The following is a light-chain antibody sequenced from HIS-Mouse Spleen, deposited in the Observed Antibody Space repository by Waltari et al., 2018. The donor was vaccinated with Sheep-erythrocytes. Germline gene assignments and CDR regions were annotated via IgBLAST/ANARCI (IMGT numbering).Light chain of an antibody. CDR2: EGS. CDR3: CSYAGSSTWV. CDR1: SSDVGSYNL. Sequence: QSALTQPASVSGSPGQSITISCTGTSSDVGSYNLVSWYQQHPGKAPKLMIYEGSKRPSGVSNRGSGSKSGHTASLTISGLQAEDEADYYCCSYAGSSTWVFGGGTKLTVL. V-gene: IGLV2-23*01. J-gene: IGLJ3*02.